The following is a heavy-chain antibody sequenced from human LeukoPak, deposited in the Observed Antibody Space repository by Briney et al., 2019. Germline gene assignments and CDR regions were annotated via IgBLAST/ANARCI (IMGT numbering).Heavy chain of an antibody. CDR3: ARESRVSGYRYFDY. V-gene: IGHV1-18*01. J-gene: IGHJ4*02. Sequence: ASVKVSCKASGYTFTSYGISWVRQAPGQGLEWMGRISAYNGNTNYAQKLQGRVTMTTDISTSTAYMELRGLRSDDTAVYYCARESRVSGYRYFDYWGQGTLVTVSS. CDR2: ISAYNGNT. CDR1: GYTFTSYG. D-gene: IGHD5-12*01.